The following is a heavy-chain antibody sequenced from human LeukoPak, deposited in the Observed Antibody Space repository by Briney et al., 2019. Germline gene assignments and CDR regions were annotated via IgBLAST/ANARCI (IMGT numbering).Heavy chain of an antibody. J-gene: IGHJ4*02. V-gene: IGHV4-39*01. CDR1: GGSISSSSYY. CDR3: ARLIEYCSSTSCYPT. Sequence: PSETLSLTCTVSGGSISSSSYYWGWIRQPPGKGLEWIGSIYYSGSTYYNPSLKSRVTISVDTSKNQFSLKLSSVTAADTAVYYCARLIEYCSSTSCYPTGGQGTLVTVSS. D-gene: IGHD2-2*01. CDR2: IYYSGST.